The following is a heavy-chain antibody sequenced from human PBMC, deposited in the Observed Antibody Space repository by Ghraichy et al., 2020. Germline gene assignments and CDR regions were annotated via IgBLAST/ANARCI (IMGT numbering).Heavy chain of an antibody. D-gene: IGHD6-13*01. V-gene: IGHV1-46*01. CDR1: GYTFTSYS. J-gene: IGHJ4*02. Sequence: ASVKVSCKASGYTFTSYSMHWVRQAPGQGLEWMGIINPSGGGTSYAQKFQGRVTMTRDTSTSTVYMELSSLRSEDTAVYYCARSLLAAAGPFWGQGTLVTVSS. CDR2: INPSGGGT. CDR3: ARSLLAAAGPF.